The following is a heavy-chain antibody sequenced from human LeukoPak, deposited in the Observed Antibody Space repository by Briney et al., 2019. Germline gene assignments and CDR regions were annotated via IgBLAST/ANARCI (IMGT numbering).Heavy chain of an antibody. CDR3: ARTGFPYCSSTSCYTRLFDY. D-gene: IGHD2-2*02. V-gene: IGHV1-18*01. Sequence: GASVKVSCKASGYTFTSYGISWVRQAPGQGLEWMGWISAYNGNTNYAQKLQGRVTMTTDTSTSTAYMELRSLRSDDTAVYYCARTGFPYCSSTSCYTRLFDYWGQGTLVTVSS. CDR1: GYTFTSYG. J-gene: IGHJ4*02. CDR2: ISAYNGNT.